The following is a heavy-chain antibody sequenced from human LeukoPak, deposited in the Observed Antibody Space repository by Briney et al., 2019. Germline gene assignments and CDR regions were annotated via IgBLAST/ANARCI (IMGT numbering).Heavy chain of an antibody. D-gene: IGHD3-10*01. J-gene: IGHJ4*02. CDR3: AKALWFGDEGFDY. CDR1: GFTFSSYA. Sequence: GGSLRLSCAASGFTFSSYAMSWVRQAPGKGLGWVSAISGSGGSTYYADSVKGRFTISRDDSKNTLYLQMNSLRAEDTAVYYCAKALWFGDEGFDYWGQGTLVTVSS. V-gene: IGHV3-23*01. CDR2: ISGSGGST.